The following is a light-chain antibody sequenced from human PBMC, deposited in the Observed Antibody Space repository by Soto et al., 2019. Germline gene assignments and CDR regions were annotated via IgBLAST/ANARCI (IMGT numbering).Light chain of an antibody. CDR1: HSVSSN. CDR3: QQYNNWPRT. CDR2: GAS. Sequence: EIVLTESPDTLSLSPGERATLSCRTSHSVSSNYLAWYQQKPGQAPRLLIYGASTRATGIPARFSGSGSGTEFTLTISSLQSEDFAVYYCQQYNNWPRTLGQGTKVDI. J-gene: IGKJ1*01. V-gene: IGKV3-15*01.